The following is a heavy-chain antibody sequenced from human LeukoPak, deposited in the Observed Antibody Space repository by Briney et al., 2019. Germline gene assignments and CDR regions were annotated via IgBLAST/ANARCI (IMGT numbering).Heavy chain of an antibody. CDR1: GFIFSGFA. D-gene: IGHD2-8*02. CDR2: VSDDGGST. J-gene: IGHJ4*02. CDR3: ARFGQLYCPDY. Sequence: GGSLRLSCAASGFIFSGFAMTWVRQAPGKGLEWVSSVSDDGGSTYYADSVKGRFTISRDNAKNSLYLQMNSLRVEDTAVYYCARFGQLYCPDYWGQGTLVTVSS. V-gene: IGHV3-23*01.